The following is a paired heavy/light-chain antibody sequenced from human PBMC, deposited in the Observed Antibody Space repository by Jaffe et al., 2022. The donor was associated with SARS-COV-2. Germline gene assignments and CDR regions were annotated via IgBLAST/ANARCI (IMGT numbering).Heavy chain of an antibody. D-gene: IGHD6-13*01. CDR2: INPTGSST. CDR3: ARDNSIAADGTWWFDP. Sequence: QVQLVQSGAEVKKPGASVKISCKASGYTFTSHWMHWVRQAPGQGLEWMGIINPTGSSTTYAQKFQGRVTLTRDTSTSTDYMELSSLRSEDTAFYYCARDNSIAADGTWWFDPWGQGTLVTVSS. J-gene: IGHJ5*02. V-gene: IGHV1-46*01. CDR1: GYTFTSHW.
Light chain of an antibody. J-gene: IGLJ3*02. CDR1: SLRTYS. V-gene: IGLV3-19*01. CDR3: NSRDSSISHLGWV. Sequence: SSELTQDPAVSVALGQTVRITCQGDSLRTYSATWYQQKPGQAPILVIYGKNNRPSGIPDRFSGSNSGNTASLTITGTQAEDEADYFCNSRDSSISHLGWVFGGGTKLTVL. CDR2: GKN.